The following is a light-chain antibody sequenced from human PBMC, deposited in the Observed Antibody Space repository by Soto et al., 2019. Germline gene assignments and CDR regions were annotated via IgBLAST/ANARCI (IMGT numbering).Light chain of an antibody. CDR1: QSISSW. CDR2: DAS. V-gene: IGKV1-5*01. CDR3: QQYNAYPST. J-gene: IGKJ1*01. Sequence: DIPMTQSPSTLSASVGDRVTITCRASQSISSWLAWYQQKPGKAPKLLMYDASSLDSGVPSRFSGSGSGTEFTLTISSLQPDDFASYYCQQYNAYPSTFGQGTKVEIK.